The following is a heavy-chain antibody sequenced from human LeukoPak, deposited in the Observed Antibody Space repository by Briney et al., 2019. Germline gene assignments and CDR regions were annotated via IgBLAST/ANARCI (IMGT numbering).Heavy chain of an antibody. V-gene: IGHV1-69*05. CDR1: GGTFSSYA. CDR3: ARESIAAAGRASY. J-gene: IGHJ4*02. Sequence: EASVKVSCKASGGTFSSYAISWVRQAPGQGLELMGGIIPIFGTANYAQKFQGRVTITTDESTSTAYMELSSLRSEDTAVYYCARESIAAAGRASYWGQGTLVTVSS. CDR2: IIPIFGTA. D-gene: IGHD6-13*01.